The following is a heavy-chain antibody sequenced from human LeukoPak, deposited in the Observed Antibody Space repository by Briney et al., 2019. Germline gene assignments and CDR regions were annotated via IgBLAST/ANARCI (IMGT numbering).Heavy chain of an antibody. CDR2: ISRSGDST. J-gene: IGHJ4*02. CDR1: GFTFSSYA. Sequence: PGGSLRLSGAASGFTFSSYAMNWVRQAPGKGLEWVSVISRSGDSTYYADSVKGRFTISRDNSKNTLYLQMNSLRAEDTAVYYCAKEGGSWDYSIDYWGQGTLVTVSS. D-gene: IGHD1-7*01. CDR3: AKEGGSWDYSIDY. V-gene: IGHV3-23*01.